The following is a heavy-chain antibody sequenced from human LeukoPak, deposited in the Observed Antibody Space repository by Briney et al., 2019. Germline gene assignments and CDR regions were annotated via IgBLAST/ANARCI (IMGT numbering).Heavy chain of an antibody. CDR2: ISYDGSNK. CDR3: AKSTTVTQRGYFDY. CDR1: GFIFSSYA. Sequence: GGSLRLSCAASGFIFSSYAMSWVRQAPAKGLEWVAIISYDGSNKYYADSVKGRFTISRDNSKNTLYLQMNSLRAEDTAVYYCAKSTTVTQRGYFDYWGQGTLVTVSS. J-gene: IGHJ4*02. D-gene: IGHD4-17*01. V-gene: IGHV3-30*18.